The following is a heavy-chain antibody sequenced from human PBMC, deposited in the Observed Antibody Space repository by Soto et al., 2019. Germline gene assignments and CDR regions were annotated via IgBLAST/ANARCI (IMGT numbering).Heavy chain of an antibody. V-gene: IGHV3-23*01. CDR1: GFNFNTFA. Sequence: EEQVSESGGGLVQSGGSLRLSCAASGFNFNTFAMSWIRQAPGKGLEWVSHISSSGDSRDYADSVRGRFTISRDNSKNVLFLQMNSLRADDTATYYCAKDPPSPWTANWVDPWGKGTLGSVSS. D-gene: IGHD5-12*01. J-gene: IGHJ5*02. CDR3: AKDPPSPWTANWVDP. CDR2: ISSSGDSR.